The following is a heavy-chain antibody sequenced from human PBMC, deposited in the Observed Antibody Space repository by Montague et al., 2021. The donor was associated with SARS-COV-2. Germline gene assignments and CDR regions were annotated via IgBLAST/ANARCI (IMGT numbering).Heavy chain of an antibody. V-gene: IGHV4-59*01. D-gene: IGHD1-7*01. CDR2: MSDSGTA. J-gene: IGHJ6*02. CDR3: ARIPDRDHLAGTTNYGLGV. Sequence: SETLSLTCSVSGGSISTYYWSWIRQPPGKGLEWIGWMSDSGTAKYNPSLDSRVTIIIDKSKNQFSLKLTSVTAADTAQYYCARIPDRDHLAGTTNYGLGVWGQGTTVIVSS. CDR1: GGSISTYY.